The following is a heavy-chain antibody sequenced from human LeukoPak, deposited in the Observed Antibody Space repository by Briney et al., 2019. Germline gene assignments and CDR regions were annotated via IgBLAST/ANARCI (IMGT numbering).Heavy chain of an antibody. CDR1: GFTFSSYW. J-gene: IGHJ4*02. D-gene: IGHD3-10*01. Sequence: GGSLRLSCAASGFTFSSYWMHWVRQAPGKGLVWVSRINSDGSSTSYADSVKGRFTISRDNAKNTLYLQMNSLRAEDTAVYYCARESAVLLWFGESKESFDYWGQGTLVTVSS. V-gene: IGHV3-74*01. CDR3: ARESAVLLWFGESKESFDY. CDR2: INSDGSST.